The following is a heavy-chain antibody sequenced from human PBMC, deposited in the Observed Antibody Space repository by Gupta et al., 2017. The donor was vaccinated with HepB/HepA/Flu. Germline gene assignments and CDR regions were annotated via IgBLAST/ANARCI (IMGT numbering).Heavy chain of an antibody. D-gene: IGHD3-22*01. CDR3: AKGYYYDSSGYLAWDAFDI. V-gene: IGHV3-23*01. CDR2: ISGSGGSA. Sequence: EVQLLESGGGLVQPGGSLRLSCTAAGFTFSSYALSWVRQAPGKGLEWVSSISGSGGSAYYGDSVEGRFTISRDNSKNTLYLQVNSLRAEDTAVYYCAKGYYYDSSGYLAWDAFDIWGQGTTVTVSS. J-gene: IGHJ3*02. CDR1: GFTFSSYA.